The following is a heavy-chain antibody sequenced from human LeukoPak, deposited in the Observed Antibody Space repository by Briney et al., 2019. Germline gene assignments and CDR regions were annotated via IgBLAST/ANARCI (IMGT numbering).Heavy chain of an antibody. CDR3: ARDSSGWASPVSPLDY. J-gene: IGHJ4*02. CDR2: ISSSSSYI. Sequence: PGGSLRLSCAASGFTFSSYSMNWVRQAPGKGLEWVSSISSSSSYIYYADSVKGRFTISRDNAKNSLYLQMNSLRAEDTAVYYCARDSSGWASPVSPLDYWGQGTLVTVSS. CDR1: GFTFSSYS. D-gene: IGHD6-19*01. V-gene: IGHV3-21*01.